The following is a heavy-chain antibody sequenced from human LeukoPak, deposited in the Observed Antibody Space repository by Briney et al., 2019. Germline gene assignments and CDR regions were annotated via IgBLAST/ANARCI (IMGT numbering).Heavy chain of an antibody. J-gene: IGHJ6*02. D-gene: IGHD4-17*01. CDR1: GYTFTSYG. CDR2: ISAYNGNT. Sequence: ASVKVSCKASGYTFTSYGISWVRQAPGQGLEWMGWISAYNGNTNYAQKLQGRVTMTTDTSTSTAYMELRSLRSDDTAVYYCARVSREYGVYYYGMDVWGQGTTVTVSS. V-gene: IGHV1-18*01. CDR3: ARVSREYGVYYYGMDV.